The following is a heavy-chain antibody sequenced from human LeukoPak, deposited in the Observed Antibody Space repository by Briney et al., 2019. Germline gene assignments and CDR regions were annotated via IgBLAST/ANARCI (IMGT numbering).Heavy chain of an antibody. Sequence: AASVKVSCKASGGTFSSYAISWVRQAPGQGLEWMGGIIPIFGTANYAQKFQGRVTITADESTSTAYMELSSLRSEDTAVYYCARSPPRPHTYCGGDCYSAFDIWGQGTMVTVSS. CDR1: GGTFSSYA. D-gene: IGHD2-21*01. CDR2: IIPIFGTA. J-gene: IGHJ3*02. CDR3: ARSPPRPHTYCGGDCYSAFDI. V-gene: IGHV1-69*13.